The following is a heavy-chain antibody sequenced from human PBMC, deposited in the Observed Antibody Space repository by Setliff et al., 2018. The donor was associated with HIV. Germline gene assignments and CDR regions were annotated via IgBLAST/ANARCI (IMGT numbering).Heavy chain of an antibody. V-gene: IGHV4-31*03. CDR2: IYYGGSS. Sequence: SETLSLTCKVSGDSVNSYNYYWSWIRQHPGKGLEWIGYIYYGGSSYYNPSVRSRVIMSLDTSENHFSLKLSSVTAADTAVYYCAGFSYNFWVYRFDHWGQGALVTVSS. D-gene: IGHD3-3*01. CDR3: AGFSYNFWVYRFDH. J-gene: IGHJ4*02. CDR1: GDSVNSYNYY.